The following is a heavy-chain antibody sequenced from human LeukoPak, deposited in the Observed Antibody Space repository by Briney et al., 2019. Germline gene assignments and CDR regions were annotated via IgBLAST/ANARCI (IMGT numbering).Heavy chain of an antibody. V-gene: IGHV4-39*01. CDR1: GGSISSSSYY. Sequence: SETLSLTCTVSGGSISSSSYYWGWIRQPPGKGLEWIGSIYYSGSTYYNPSLKSRVTISVDTSKNQFSLKLSSVTAADTAVYYCATVAAAGMHLDYWGQGTLVTVSS. CDR2: IYYSGST. D-gene: IGHD6-13*01. J-gene: IGHJ4*02. CDR3: ATVAAAGMHLDY.